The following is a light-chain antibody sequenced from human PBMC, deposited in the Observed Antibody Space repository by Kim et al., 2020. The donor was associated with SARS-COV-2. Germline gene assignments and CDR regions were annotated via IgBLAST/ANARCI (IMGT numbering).Light chain of an antibody. V-gene: IGLV2-14*03. J-gene: IGLJ1*01. CDR1: SSDAGAYTY. CDR3: SSYTIRNYV. Sequence: QSALTQPASVSGSPGQSITISCTGTSSDAGAYTYVSWYQQHPGKAPKLMISDVSNRPSGVSNRFSGSKSGNTASLTISGLQAEDEADYYCSSYTIRNYVFGTGTKVTVL. CDR2: DVS.